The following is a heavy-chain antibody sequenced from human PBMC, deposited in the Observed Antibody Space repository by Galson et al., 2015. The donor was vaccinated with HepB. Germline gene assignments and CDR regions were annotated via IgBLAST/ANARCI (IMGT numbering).Heavy chain of an antibody. V-gene: IGHV3-64*01. CDR3: ARVMGIGVSDDWYFDL. CDR1: GFTFSSYA. D-gene: IGHD6-19*01. J-gene: IGHJ2*01. Sequence: SLRLSCAASGFTFSSYAMSWVRQAPGKGLEFVSAIGGNGVSTYYGNSVRGRFTISRDNSKNTLYLQMGSLRPEDMAVYYCARVMGIGVSDDWYFDLWGRGTLVTVSS. CDR2: IGGNGVST.